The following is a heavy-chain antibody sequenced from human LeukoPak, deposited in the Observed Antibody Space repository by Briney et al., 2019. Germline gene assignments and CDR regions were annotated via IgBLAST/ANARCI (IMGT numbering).Heavy chain of an antibody. V-gene: IGHV4-39*01. CDR2: LYYSGST. J-gene: IGHJ4*02. CDR1: GGSISSRPYH. CDR3: ARSPDILTGEKFDY. D-gene: IGHD3-9*01. Sequence: SETLSLTCTVSGGSISSRPYHWGWIRQSPGKGLECIGSLYYSGSTYYNPSLKSRVTISVDTSKKQLSLKLSSVTAADTAVYYCARSPDILTGEKFDYWGQGTLVTVSS.